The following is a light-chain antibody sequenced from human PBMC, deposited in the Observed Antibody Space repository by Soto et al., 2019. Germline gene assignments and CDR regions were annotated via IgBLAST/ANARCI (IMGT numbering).Light chain of an antibody. J-gene: IGKJ4*01. V-gene: IGKV3-11*01. CDR3: QQRSNWPPTLT. CDR1: QSVTTY. Sequence: EIVLTQSPATLSLSPGERVTLSCRASQSVTTYLAWYQQKPGQAPRLLIYDASIRATGIPARFNGSGSGTDFTLTISSLEPEDFAIYYCQQRSNWPPTLTFGGGTKVEIK. CDR2: DAS.